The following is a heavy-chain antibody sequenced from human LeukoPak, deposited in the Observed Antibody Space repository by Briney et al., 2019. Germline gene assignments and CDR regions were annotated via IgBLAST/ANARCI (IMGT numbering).Heavy chain of an antibody. CDR2: IYKGGTP. J-gene: IGHJ4*02. CDR1: GFIGGSEY. Sequence: PGGSLRLSCSGSGFIGGSEYMTWVRHAPGKGLEYVSVIYKGGTPEYADSVRGRFTISRDNSKNTLYLQMDSLRADDTAVYYCARGMNWNDLSLDSWGQGTLVTVS. CDR3: ARGMNWNDLSLDS. D-gene: IGHD1-1*01. V-gene: IGHV3-53*01.